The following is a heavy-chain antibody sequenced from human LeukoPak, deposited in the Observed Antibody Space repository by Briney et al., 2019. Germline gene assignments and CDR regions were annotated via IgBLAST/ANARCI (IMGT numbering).Heavy chain of an antibody. CDR2: IYHSGST. V-gene: IGHV4-4*02. CDR3: ARVLSSGWYGGYFDY. D-gene: IGHD6-19*01. Sequence: SGTLSLTCAVSGGSLSSSNWWSWVRQPPGKGLEGIGEIYHSGSTNYNPSLRSRVTISVDKSKNQFSLKLSSVTAADTAVYYCARVLSSGWYGGYFDYWGQGTRVTVSS. CDR1: GGSLSSSNW. J-gene: IGHJ4*02.